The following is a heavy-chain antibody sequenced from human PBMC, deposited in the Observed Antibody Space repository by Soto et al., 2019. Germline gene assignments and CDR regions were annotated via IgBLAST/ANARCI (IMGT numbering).Heavy chain of an antibody. CDR3: AGDYGDSPSYYYGMGV. V-gene: IGHV3-7*04. D-gene: IGHD4-17*01. CDR1: GFTFSSYW. CDR2: IKQDGSEK. Sequence: GGSLRLSCAASGFTFSSYWMSWVRQAPGKGLEWVANIKQDGSEKYYVDSVKGRFTISRDNAKNSLYLQMNSLRAEDTAVYYCAGDYGDSPSYYYGMGVWGQGTTVTVSS. J-gene: IGHJ6*02.